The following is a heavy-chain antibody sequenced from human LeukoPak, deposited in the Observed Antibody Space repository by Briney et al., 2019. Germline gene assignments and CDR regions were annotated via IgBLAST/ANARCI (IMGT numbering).Heavy chain of an antibody. Sequence: PGGSLRLSCAASGFTFSDYYMSWIRQAPGKGLEWVSYISSSGSTIYYADSVKGRFTISRDNAKNSLYLQMNSLRAEDTAVYYCARVEPSRWFTGYYYDSSDYDYFDYWGQGTLVTVSS. CDR1: GFTFSDYY. J-gene: IGHJ4*02. V-gene: IGHV3-11*04. CDR2: ISSSGSTI. D-gene: IGHD3-22*01. CDR3: ARVEPSRWFTGYYYDSSDYDYFDY.